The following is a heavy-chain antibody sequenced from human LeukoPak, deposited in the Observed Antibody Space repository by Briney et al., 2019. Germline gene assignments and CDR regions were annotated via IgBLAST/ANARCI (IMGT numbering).Heavy chain of an antibody. V-gene: IGHV4-31*03. Sequence: PPETLSLTCTVSGGSISSGGYYWSWIRQHPGQGLEWIGYIYYSGSTYYNPSLKSRVTISVDTSKNQFSLKLSSVTAADTAVYYCARGAVVVVPAAIESGRYYYYGMDVWGQGTTVTVSS. CDR1: GGSISSGGYY. CDR3: ARGAVVVVPAAIESGRYYYYGMDV. CDR2: IYYSGST. J-gene: IGHJ6*02. D-gene: IGHD2-2*02.